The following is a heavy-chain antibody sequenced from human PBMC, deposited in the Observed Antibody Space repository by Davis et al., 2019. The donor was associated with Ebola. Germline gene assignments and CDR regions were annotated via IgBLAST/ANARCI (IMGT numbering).Heavy chain of an antibody. Sequence: SVKVSCKASGGTFSSYAISWVRQAPGQGLEWMGGIIPIFGTANYAQKFQGRVTITADKSTSTAYMELSSLRSEDTVVYYCARVPVLRFLEGPLGWFDPWGQGTLVTVSS. D-gene: IGHD3-3*01. CDR3: ARVPVLRFLEGPLGWFDP. CDR2: IIPIFGTA. J-gene: IGHJ5*02. CDR1: GGTFSSYA. V-gene: IGHV1-69*06.